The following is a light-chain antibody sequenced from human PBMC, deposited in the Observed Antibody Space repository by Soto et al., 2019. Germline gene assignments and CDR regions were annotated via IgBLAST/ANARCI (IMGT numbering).Light chain of an antibody. CDR2: AAV. CDR1: EDISNY. V-gene: IGKV1-39*01. J-gene: IGKJ2*03. CDR3: QQSLRSPQS. Sequence: DIQMTQSPSSLSASVGDRVTITCRASEDISNYLNWYQQKLGKAPKLLISAAVSLQSGVPSRFSGSGSGTVFTLNITSLQPEDCATYYCQQSLRSPQSFGQGTKLEIK.